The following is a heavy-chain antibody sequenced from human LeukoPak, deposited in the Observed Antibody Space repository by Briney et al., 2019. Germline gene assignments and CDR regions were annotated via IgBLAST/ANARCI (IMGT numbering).Heavy chain of an antibody. CDR1: GLTFSSYA. CDR3: AKARGDIVVVVAATYFDY. Sequence: GGSLRLSCAASGLTFSSYAMSWVRQAPGKGLEWVSAISGSGGSTYYADSVKGRFTISRDNSKNTLYLQMNSLRAEDTAVYYCAKARGDIVVVVAATYFDYWGQGTLVTVSS. J-gene: IGHJ4*02. D-gene: IGHD2-15*01. V-gene: IGHV3-23*01. CDR2: ISGSGGST.